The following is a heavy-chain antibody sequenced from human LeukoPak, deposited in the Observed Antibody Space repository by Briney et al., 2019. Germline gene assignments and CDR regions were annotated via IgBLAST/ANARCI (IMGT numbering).Heavy chain of an antibody. J-gene: IGHJ6*02. CDR2: MSYDGSNE. CDR1: GFTFSSYA. Sequence: GGSLRLSCAASGFTFSSYALPWVRQAPGNELQWVAVMSYDGSNEYYADSVKGRFTISRDNSKNTLYLQMNSLRAEDTAVYYCARELTVVSGTGMDVWGQGTTVTVSS. D-gene: IGHD3-22*01. V-gene: IGHV3-30-3*01. CDR3: ARELTVVSGTGMDV.